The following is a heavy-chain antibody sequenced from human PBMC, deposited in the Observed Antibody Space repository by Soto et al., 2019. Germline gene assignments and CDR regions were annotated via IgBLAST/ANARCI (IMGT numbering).Heavy chain of an antibody. CDR3: AKAAIVVVVAAPLTDNWFDP. J-gene: IGHJ5*02. CDR1: GFTFISYA. V-gene: IGHV3-23*01. CDR2: ISGSGGNT. Sequence: PGGSLRLSCAASGFTFISYAMNWVRQAPGKGLEWVSTISGSGGNTYYADSAKGRFTISRDNSKNTLFLQMNSLTAEDTAVYYFAKAAIVVVVAAPLTDNWFDPWGQGTLVTVSS. D-gene: IGHD2-15*01.